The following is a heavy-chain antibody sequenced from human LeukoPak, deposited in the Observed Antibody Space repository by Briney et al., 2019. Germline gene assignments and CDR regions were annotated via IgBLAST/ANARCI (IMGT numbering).Heavy chain of an antibody. J-gene: IGHJ4*02. D-gene: IGHD3-9*01. CDR1: GFTFSSYA. Sequence: GGSLRLSCAASGFTFSSYAMSWVRQAPGRGLEWVSAISGSGDSTYYADSVKGRFTISRDNSKNTLYLQMNSLRAEDTAVYYCARDSGTRDLQYFDWLLPDSGVWGQGTLVTVSS. CDR3: ARDSGTRDLQYFDWLLPDSGV. CDR2: ISGSGDST. V-gene: IGHV3-23*01.